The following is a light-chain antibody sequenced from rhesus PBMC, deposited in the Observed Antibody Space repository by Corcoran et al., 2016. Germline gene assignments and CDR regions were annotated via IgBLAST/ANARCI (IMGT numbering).Light chain of an antibody. J-gene: IGKJ1*01. Sequence: DIQMTQSPSSLSASVGDTVTITCRASQGINNYLAWYQQKPGKAPKPLINNTSNLESGVPSRFTGSGHGTNLPLPIRGLQPEVFAFYYCQQHKSYHRTFGQRTKVEIK. CDR3: QQHKSYHRT. V-gene: IGKV1S16*01. CDR1: QGINNY. CDR2: NTS.